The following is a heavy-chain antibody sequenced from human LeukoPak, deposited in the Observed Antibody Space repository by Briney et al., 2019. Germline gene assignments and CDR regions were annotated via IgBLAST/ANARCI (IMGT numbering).Heavy chain of an antibody. Sequence: PSETLSLTCTVSGGSISSYYWSWIRQPPGKGLEWIGYIYYSGSTYYNPSLKSRVTISVDTSKNQFSLKLSSVTAADTAVYYCARPHIVAYYFDYWGQGTLVTVSS. CDR3: ARPHIVAYYFDY. D-gene: IGHD5-12*01. CDR2: IYYSGST. CDR1: GGSISSYY. V-gene: IGHV4-59*04. J-gene: IGHJ4*02.